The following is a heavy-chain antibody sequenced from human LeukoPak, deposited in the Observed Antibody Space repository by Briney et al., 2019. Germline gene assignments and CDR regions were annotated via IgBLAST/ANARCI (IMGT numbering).Heavy chain of an antibody. CDR1: GYTFTNYY. D-gene: IGHD3-10*01. J-gene: IGHJ4*02. CDR3: AKVSDPYGSGSCYDH. CDR2: INPSGGGT. V-gene: IGHV1-46*01. Sequence: ASVKVSCKASGYTFTNYYIHWVRQAPGQGLEWMGIINPSGGGTSYAQKFQGRVTMTRDTSTSTVYMELSSLNSEDTAVYYCAKVSDPYGSGSCYDHWGQGTLVTVSS.